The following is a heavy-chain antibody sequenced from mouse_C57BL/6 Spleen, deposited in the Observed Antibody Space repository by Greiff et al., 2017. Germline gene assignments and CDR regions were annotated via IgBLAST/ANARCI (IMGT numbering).Heavy chain of an antibody. Sequence: VQLQQPGAELVRPGSSVKLSCKASGYTFTSYWMHWVKQRPIQGLELIGNIDPSDSDTHSNQKFKDKATLTVDNSSSTAYMQLSSLTAEDSAVYYCARAGSFDYWGQGTTLTVAS. CDR3: ARAGSFDY. CDR1: GYTFTSYW. CDR2: IDPSDSDT. J-gene: IGHJ2*01. V-gene: IGHV1-52*01.